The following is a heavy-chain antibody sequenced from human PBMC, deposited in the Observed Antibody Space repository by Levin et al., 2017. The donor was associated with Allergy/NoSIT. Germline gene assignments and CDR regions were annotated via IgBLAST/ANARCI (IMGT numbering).Heavy chain of an antibody. CDR2: ISYDGSSK. CDR1: GFSFSSYG. J-gene: IGHJ4*02. D-gene: IGHD5-24*01. Sequence: HPGGSLRLSCEASGFSFSSYGMHWVRLAPGKGLEWLSVISYDGSSKYYADSVKGRFTISRDNSKNTAYLQINSLRAEDTAVYYCAKDTDGFNDYWGQGTLVTVSS. CDR3: AKDTDGFNDY. V-gene: IGHV3-30*18.